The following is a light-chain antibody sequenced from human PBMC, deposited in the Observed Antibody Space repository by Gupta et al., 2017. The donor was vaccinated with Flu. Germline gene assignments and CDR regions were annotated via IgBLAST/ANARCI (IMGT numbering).Light chain of an antibody. Sequence: ISCRSSQGLVYSDGNTYLHWFQQRPGQSPRRLIYQVSYRDSGAPDRFSGSGSGTDFTLKISRVEAEDVGIYFCMQGAHWPWAFGQGTTVEIK. CDR2: QVS. V-gene: IGKV2-30*01. CDR3: MQGAHWPWA. J-gene: IGKJ1*01. CDR1: QGLVYSDGNTY.